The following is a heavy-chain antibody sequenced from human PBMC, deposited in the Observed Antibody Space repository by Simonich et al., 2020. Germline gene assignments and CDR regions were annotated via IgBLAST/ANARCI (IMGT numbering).Heavy chain of an antibody. CDR2: ISGSGGST. J-gene: IGHJ3*02. D-gene: IGHD3-22*01. CDR1: GFTFSSYA. V-gene: IGHV3-23*01. CDR3: AKDLGERITMIVVVIDAFDI. Sequence: GGGLVQPGGSLRLSCAASGFTFSSYAMSWVRQAPGKGLEWFSAISGSGGSTYYADSVKGRFTISRDKSKNTLYLQMNSLRAEDTAVYYCAKDLGERITMIVVVIDAFDIWGQGTMVTVSS.